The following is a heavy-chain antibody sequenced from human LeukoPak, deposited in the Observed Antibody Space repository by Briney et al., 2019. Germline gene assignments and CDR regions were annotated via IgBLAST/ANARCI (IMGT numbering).Heavy chain of an antibody. CDR1: GGFISSSSYY. CDR2: IYYSGST. V-gene: IGHV4-39*01. Sequence: SETLSLTCTVSGGFISSSSYYWGWIRQPPGKGLEWIGSIYYSGSTYYNPFLKSRVTISVDTSKNQFSLKLSSVTAADTAVYYCARQREAYYYYMDVWGKGTTVTVSS. J-gene: IGHJ6*03. D-gene: IGHD1-26*01. CDR3: ARQREAYYYYMDV.